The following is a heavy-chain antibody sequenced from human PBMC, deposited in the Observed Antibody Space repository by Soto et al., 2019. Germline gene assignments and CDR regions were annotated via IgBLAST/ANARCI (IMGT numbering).Heavy chain of an antibody. CDR2: IYYSGST. Sequence: PSETLSLTCTVSGGSISSGGYYWSWIRQHPGKGLEWIGYIYYSGSTYYNPSLKSRVTISVDTSKNQFSLKLSSVTAADTAVYYCATPVAYDILTGFYYWGQGTLVTVSS. CDR3: ATPVAYDILTGFYY. V-gene: IGHV4-31*03. J-gene: IGHJ4*02. CDR1: GGSISSGGYY. D-gene: IGHD3-9*01.